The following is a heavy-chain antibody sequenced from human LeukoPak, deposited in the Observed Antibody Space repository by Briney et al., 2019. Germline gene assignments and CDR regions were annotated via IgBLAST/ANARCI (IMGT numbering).Heavy chain of an antibody. CDR3: ARDPQYCSSTSCYDY. J-gene: IGHJ4*02. D-gene: IGHD2-2*01. V-gene: IGHV3-23*01. CDR1: GFTFSSYA. Sequence: GGSLRLSCAASGFTFSSYAMSWVRQAPGKGLEWVSAISGSGGSTYYADSVKGRFTISRDNSKNTLYLQMSSLRSEDTAVYYCARDPQYCSSTSCYDYWGQGTLVTVSS. CDR2: ISGSGGST.